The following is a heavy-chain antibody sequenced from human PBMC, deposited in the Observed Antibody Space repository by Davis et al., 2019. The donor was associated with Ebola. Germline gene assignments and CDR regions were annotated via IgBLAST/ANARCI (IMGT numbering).Heavy chain of an antibody. D-gene: IGHD1-26*01. CDR3: AKVRGGIVGATTFDY. V-gene: IGHV3-23*01. CDR2: TSSGGSTT. J-gene: IGHJ4*02. CDR1: GFIFNNYA. Sequence: GGSLRLSCAASGFIFNNYAMTWVRQAPGRGLEWVSTTSSGGSTTYYADSVKGRFTISRDNSKNTLYLQMNSLRAEDTAVYYCAKVRGGIVGATTFDYWGQGTLVTVSS.